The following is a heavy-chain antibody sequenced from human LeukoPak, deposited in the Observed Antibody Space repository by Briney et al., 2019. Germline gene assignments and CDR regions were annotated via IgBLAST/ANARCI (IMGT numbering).Heavy chain of an antibody. CDR3: VRDYFGSGTYYNAYYGMDV. Sequence: GGSLRLSCAASGFTFSIYNMNWVRQAPGKGLEWVSYISSRGDTIYYADSVRGRVTISRDTAKKSLFLQMNSLRAEDTAVYYCVRDYFGSGTYYNAYYGMDVWGQGTTVTV. J-gene: IGHJ6*02. CDR1: GFTFSIYN. V-gene: IGHV3-48*03. D-gene: IGHD3-10*01. CDR2: ISSRGDTI.